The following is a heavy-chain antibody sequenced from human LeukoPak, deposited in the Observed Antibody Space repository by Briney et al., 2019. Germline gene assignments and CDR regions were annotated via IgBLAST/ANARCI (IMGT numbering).Heavy chain of an antibody. J-gene: IGHJ4*02. CDR1: GFTFSSYW. V-gene: IGHV3-9*01. CDR2: ISWNSGSI. Sequence: PGGSLRLSCAASGFTFSSYWTHWVRQAPGKGLEWVSGISWNSGSIGYADSVKGRFTISRDNAKNSLYLQMNSLRAEDTALYYCAKDRMVRGKIFDYWGQGTLVTVSS. CDR3: AKDRMVRGKIFDY. D-gene: IGHD3-10*01.